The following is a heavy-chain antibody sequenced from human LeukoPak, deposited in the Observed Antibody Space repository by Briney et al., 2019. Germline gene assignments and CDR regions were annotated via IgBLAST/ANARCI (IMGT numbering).Heavy chain of an antibody. D-gene: IGHD5-12*01. V-gene: IGHV3-30*19. CDR3: ARSLATSYYYMDV. Sequence: GGSLRLSCAASGFTFRSYAMHWVRQAPGKGLEWVAVISYDGSDKYYADSVKGRFTISRDNSKNTLYLQMNSLRAEDTAVYYCARSLATSYYYMDVWGKGTTVTVSS. CDR2: ISYDGSDK. CDR1: GFTFRSYA. J-gene: IGHJ6*03.